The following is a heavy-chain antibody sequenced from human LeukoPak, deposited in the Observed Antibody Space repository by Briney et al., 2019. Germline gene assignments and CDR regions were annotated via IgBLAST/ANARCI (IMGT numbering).Heavy chain of an antibody. V-gene: IGHV4-39*07. CDR3: ARRAVAGLLPMPNSYWYFDL. Sequence: SETLSLTCSVSGGSISSSSYYWGWIRQPPGKGLEWIGSTYYSGSTYYNPSLKSRVTISVDTSKNQFSLKLSSVTAADTAVYYCARRAVAGLLPMPNSYWYFDLWGRGTLVTVSS. D-gene: IGHD6-19*01. CDR2: TYYSGST. CDR1: GGSISSSSYY. J-gene: IGHJ2*01.